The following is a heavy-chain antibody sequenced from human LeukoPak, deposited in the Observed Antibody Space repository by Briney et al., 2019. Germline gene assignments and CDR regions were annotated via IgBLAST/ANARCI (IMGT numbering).Heavy chain of an antibody. CDR1: GFTFSNYW. CDR3: ARRIAASDTAGYFQE. CDR2: IKQDGSEK. V-gene: IGHV3-7*04. Sequence: GGSLRLSCVASGFTFSNYWMSWVRQSPGKGLEWVANIKQDGSEKYYVDSVKGRFTISRDNAGNSLYLQMSSLRAEDTAVYYCARRIAASDTAGYFQEWGRGPAATVSS. D-gene: IGHD6-13*01. J-gene: IGHJ1*01.